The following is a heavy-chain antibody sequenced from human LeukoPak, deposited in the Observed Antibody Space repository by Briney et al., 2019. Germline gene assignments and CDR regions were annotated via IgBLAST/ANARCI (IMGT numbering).Heavy chain of an antibody. Sequence: SETLSLTCTVSGGSISSGSYYWSWIRQPAGKGLEWVGRIYTSGSTNYNPSLKSRVTISVDTSKDQFCLKLSSVTAADTAVYYCARGRGRFGELLRPFNYWGQGTLVTVSS. D-gene: IGHD3-10*01. V-gene: IGHV4-61*02. J-gene: IGHJ4*02. CDR2: IYTSGST. CDR1: GGSISSGSYY. CDR3: ARGRGRFGELLRPFNY.